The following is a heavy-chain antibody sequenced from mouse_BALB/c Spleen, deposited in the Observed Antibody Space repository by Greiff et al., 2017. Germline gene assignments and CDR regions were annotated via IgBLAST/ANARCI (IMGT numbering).Heavy chain of an antibody. CDR2: ISSGGSYT. J-gene: IGHJ1*01. CDR3: ARHGDYYGSSYYSYWYFDV. Sequence: EVQLVESGGDLVKPGGSLKLSCAASGFTFSSYGMSWVRQTPDKRLEWVATISSGGSYTYYPDSVKGRFTISRDNAKNTLYLQMSSLKSEDTAMYYCARHGDYYGSSYYSYWYFDVWGAGTTVTVSS. V-gene: IGHV5-6*01. CDR1: GFTFSSYG. D-gene: IGHD1-1*01.